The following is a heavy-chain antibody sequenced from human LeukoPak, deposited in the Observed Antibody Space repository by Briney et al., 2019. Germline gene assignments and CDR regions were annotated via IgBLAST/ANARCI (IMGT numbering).Heavy chain of an antibody. D-gene: IGHD5-12*01. J-gene: IGHJ5*02. CDR1: GGSFSAYY. CDR3: ASHVDIVATMGVSWFDP. V-gene: IGHV4-34*01. CDR2: INHSGST. Sequence: SETLSLTCAVYGGSFSAYYWSWIRQPPGKGLEWIGEINHSGSTNYNPSLKSRVTISVDTSKNQFSLKLSSVTAADTAVYYCASHVDIVATMGVSWFDPWGQGTLVTVSS.